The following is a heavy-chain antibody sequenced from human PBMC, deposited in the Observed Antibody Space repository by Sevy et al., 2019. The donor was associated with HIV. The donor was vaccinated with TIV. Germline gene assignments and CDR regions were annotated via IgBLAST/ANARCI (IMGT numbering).Heavy chain of an antibody. D-gene: IGHD2-15*01. CDR1: GFTFSSYS. J-gene: IGHJ3*02. CDR3: ARVGIVVGGAFDI. Sequence: GGSLRLSCAASGFTFSSYSMNWVRQAPGKGLEWVSYISSSSSTIYYADSVKGRFTISRDNAKNSRYLQMNSLGAEDTAVYYCARVGIVVGGAFDIWGQGTMVTVSS. CDR2: ISSSSSTI. V-gene: IGHV3-48*01.